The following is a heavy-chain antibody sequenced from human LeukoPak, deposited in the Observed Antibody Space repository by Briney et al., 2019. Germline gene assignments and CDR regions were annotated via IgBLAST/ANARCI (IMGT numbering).Heavy chain of an antibody. D-gene: IGHD2-2*01. V-gene: IGHV4-38-2*02. CDR1: GYSITSAYY. J-gene: IGHJ4*02. CDR3: ARVARCTSCFDVDY. CDR2: FFLKGST. Sequence: SETLSLTCTASGYSITSAYYWGWIRQPPGKGLEWIGSFFLKGSTYYNPSLKSRVTISVDTSKNQFSLTLSSVTAADTAVYYCARVARCTSCFDVDYWGQGTLVTVSS.